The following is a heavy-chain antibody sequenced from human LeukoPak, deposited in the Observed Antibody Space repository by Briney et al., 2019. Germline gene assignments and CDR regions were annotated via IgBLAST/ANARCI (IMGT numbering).Heavy chain of an antibody. CDR2: IYYSGST. J-gene: IGHJ4*02. V-gene: IGHV4-59*08. Sequence: SSETLSLTCTVSGGSISSYYWSWIRQPPGKGLEWIGYIYYSGSTNYNPTLKSRVTISVDTSKNQFSLKLSSVTAADTAVYYCARHSTASGYLNYFDYWGQGTLVTVSS. CDR3: ARHSTASGYLNYFDY. CDR1: GGSISSYY. D-gene: IGHD1-1*01.